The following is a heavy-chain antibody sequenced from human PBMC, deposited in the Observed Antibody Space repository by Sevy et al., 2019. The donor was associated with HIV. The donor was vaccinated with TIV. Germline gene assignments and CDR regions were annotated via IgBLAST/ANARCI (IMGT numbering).Heavy chain of an antibody. J-gene: IGHJ4*02. CDR1: GVSMSSSSYD. D-gene: IGHD2-21*01. V-gene: IGHV4-39*01. CDR2: MYHSGRS. CDR3: ARQGGIVDRAFDY. Sequence: SETLSLTCTVSGVSMSSSSYDWCWVRQPPGTGLEWIGTMYHSGRSYYNPSLKSRVTIYVDTSKSQFSLKLGSVTAADTAVYYCARQGGIVDRAFDYWGQGTLVTVSS.